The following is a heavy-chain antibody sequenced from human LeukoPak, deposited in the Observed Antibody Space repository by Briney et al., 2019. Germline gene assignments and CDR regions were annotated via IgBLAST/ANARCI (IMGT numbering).Heavy chain of an antibody. CDR3: AIMSYYYGMDI. CDR1: GVSISSYY. J-gene: IGHJ6*04. CDR2: IYYSGST. V-gene: IGHV4-59*01. Sequence: SGTLSLTCTVSGVSISSYYRSWIRQAPGKGLEWIGYIYYSGSTDYNPSLKSRVTISVDTSKNQSSLKRSSVTAADTAVYYCAIMSYYYGMDIRGKGKTVTVSS. D-gene: IGHD2-8*01.